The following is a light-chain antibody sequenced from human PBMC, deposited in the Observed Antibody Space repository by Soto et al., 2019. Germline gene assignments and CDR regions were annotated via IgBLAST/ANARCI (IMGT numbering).Light chain of an antibody. Sequence: VLTQSPGTLSLSPGERATLSCRASPSVSRDFLVWYQHKRGQPPRLLLYGGSIRATGIPDRFSGSGSGTDITLTISRLEPEGVAVYYCQQYCFSPTFGQGTKVEIK. CDR1: PSVSRDF. CDR2: GGS. J-gene: IGKJ1*01. V-gene: IGKV3-20*01. CDR3: QQYCFSPT.